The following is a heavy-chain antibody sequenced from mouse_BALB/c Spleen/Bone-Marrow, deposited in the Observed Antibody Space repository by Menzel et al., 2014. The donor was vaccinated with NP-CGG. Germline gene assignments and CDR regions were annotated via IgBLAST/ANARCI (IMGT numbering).Heavy chain of an antibody. CDR2: IIPYNDGT. D-gene: IGHD2-3*01. CDR1: GYTFTSYV. V-gene: IGHV1-14*01. Sequence: VQLQQSGPELVKPGTSVKMSCKASGYTFTSYVMHWVKQKPGQGLEWIGYIIPYNDGTKYNEKFKGKATLTSDKSSSTAYMELSSLTSEDSAVYYCASHDGYYVGWYFDVRGAGTTVTVSS. CDR3: ASHDGYYVGWYFDV. J-gene: IGHJ1*01.